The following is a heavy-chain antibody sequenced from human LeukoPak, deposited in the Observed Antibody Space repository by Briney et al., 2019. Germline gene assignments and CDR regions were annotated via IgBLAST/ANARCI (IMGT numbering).Heavy chain of an antibody. Sequence: PGGSLRLSCAASGFTFSSYWMHWVRQAPGKGLVWVSRINSDGSSTSYADSLKGRFTISRDNAKKSLYLQMNSLRVEGTAVYYCARAGFGELLVAAFDIWGQGTMVTVSS. D-gene: IGHD1-26*01. CDR3: ARAGFGELLVAAFDI. CDR1: GFTFSSYW. CDR2: INSDGSST. V-gene: IGHV3-74*01. J-gene: IGHJ3*02.